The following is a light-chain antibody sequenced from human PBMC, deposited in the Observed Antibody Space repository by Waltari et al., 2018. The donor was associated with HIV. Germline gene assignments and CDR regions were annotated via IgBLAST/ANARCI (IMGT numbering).Light chain of an antibody. Sequence: QSALTQPPSVSGAPGQRVTISCTGNRSNIGAGYFVHWYQHLPGTAPKLLVYSDINRPSGVPYRFSGSKSGPSASLVITGLQAEDEADYYCQSYDSSLRASVFGGGTKLTVL. J-gene: IGLJ2*01. CDR2: SDI. V-gene: IGLV1-40*01. CDR3: QSYDSSLRASV. CDR1: RSNIGAGYF.